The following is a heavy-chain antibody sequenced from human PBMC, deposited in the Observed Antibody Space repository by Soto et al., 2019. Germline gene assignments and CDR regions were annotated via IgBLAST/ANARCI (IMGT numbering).Heavy chain of an antibody. J-gene: IGHJ6*02. CDR2: LDGAGGST. V-gene: IGHV3-23*01. CDR3: AAPRDEYGSGVSWFTYGMDI. D-gene: IGHD3-10*01. CDR1: GFTFSDFA. Sequence: LRLSCLASGFTFSDFAMTWVRHVPGRGLEWVAFLDGAGGSTYYAESVRGRFSISRDNSQNTLFLQMKRLTVDDTAIYYCAAPRDEYGSGVSWFTYGMDIWGQGTTVTVSS.